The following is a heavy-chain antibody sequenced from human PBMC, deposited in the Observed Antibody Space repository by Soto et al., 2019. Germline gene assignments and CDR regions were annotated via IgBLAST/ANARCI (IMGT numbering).Heavy chain of an antibody. Sequence: ASVKVSCKASGGTFSSYTISWVRQAPGQGLEWMGRIIPILGIANYAQKFQGRVTITADKSTSTAYMELSSLRSEDTAVYYCARGNGDPYYYYYMDVWGKGTTVTVSS. V-gene: IGHV1-69*02. CDR1: GGTFSSYT. CDR2: IIPILGIA. CDR3: ARGNGDPYYYYYMDV. D-gene: IGHD2-21*02. J-gene: IGHJ6*03.